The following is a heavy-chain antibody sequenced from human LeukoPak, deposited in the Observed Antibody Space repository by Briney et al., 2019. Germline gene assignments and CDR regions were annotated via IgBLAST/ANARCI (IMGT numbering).Heavy chain of an antibody. CDR1: GDSVGSGPYY. V-gene: IGHV4-61*01. J-gene: IGHJ4*02. Sequence: SETLSLTCSVSGDSVGSGPYYWSWIRQHPGKGLEWIGYIYYSGSTNYNPSFKSRITISVDTSRNQFSLQLSSVTAADTAVYYCARIHRYCSGGACYVLDNWGQGTLVAVSS. D-gene: IGHD2-15*01. CDR3: ARIHRYCSGGACYVLDN. CDR2: IYYSGST.